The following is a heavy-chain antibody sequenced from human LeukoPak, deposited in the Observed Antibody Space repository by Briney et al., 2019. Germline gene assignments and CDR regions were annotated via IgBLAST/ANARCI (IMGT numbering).Heavy chain of an antibody. J-gene: IGHJ3*02. Sequence: TSETLSLTCTVSGGSISSYYWSWIRQPPGKGLEWIGYIYYSGSTNYNPSLKSRVTISVDTSKNQFSLKLSSVTAADTAVYYCARLLDGAAFDIWGQGTMVTVSS. CDR2: IYYSGST. CDR1: GGSISSYY. D-gene: IGHD3-10*01. V-gene: IGHV4-59*01. CDR3: ARLLDGAAFDI.